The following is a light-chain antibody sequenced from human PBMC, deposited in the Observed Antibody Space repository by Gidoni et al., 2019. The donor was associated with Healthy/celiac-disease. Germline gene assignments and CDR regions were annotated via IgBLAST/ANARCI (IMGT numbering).Light chain of an antibody. V-gene: IGKV1-39*01. J-gene: IGKJ2*01. CDR2: AAS. Sequence: DIQMTQSPSSLSASVGDRVTITCRASQSISSYLNWYQQKPGKAPKLLIYAASSLQSGVPSRFSGSGSGTDFTLTISSLQPADFATYYCQQSYSTPRTFGQWTKLEIK. CDR1: QSISSY. CDR3: QQSYSTPRT.